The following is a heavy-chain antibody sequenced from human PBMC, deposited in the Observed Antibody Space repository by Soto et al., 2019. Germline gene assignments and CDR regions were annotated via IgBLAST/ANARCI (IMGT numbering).Heavy chain of an antibody. CDR2: ITVNGIT. V-gene: IGHV4-4*07. Sequence: SETLSLTCTVSGAYVSDFSWSWIRQPAGKGLEWIGRITVNGITQYTPSFRSRVTMSMDTSRNQLSLNLQSATAADTALYYCARESGENWTYEAQWGKGTLVTVSS. CDR3: ARESGENWTYEAQ. CDR1: GAYVSDFS. D-gene: IGHD1-7*01. J-gene: IGHJ1*01.